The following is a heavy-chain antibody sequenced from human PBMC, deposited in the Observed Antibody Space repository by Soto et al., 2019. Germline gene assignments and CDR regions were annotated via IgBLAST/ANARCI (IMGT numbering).Heavy chain of an antibody. CDR3: AREVDTDVGVLGFYDAFDI. D-gene: IGHD5-18*01. CDR2: VYYSGNT. CDR1: GGSISNYY. Sequence: KPSETLSLTCTISGGSISNYYWTWIRQTPGKGLEWIGYVYYSGNTNYNPSLKSRVSISVDMSKNQFSLELSSVTAADTAMYYCAREVDTDVGVLGFYDAFDIWGPGTKVTVSS. J-gene: IGHJ3*02. V-gene: IGHV4-59*01.